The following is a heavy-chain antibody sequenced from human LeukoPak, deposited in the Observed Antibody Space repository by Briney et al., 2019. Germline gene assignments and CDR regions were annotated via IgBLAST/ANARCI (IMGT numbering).Heavy chain of an antibody. CDR1: GFTFSSYAM. CDR3: ALYHDAFDI. Sequence: GSLRLSCAASGFTFSSYAMSWVRQPPGKGLEWIGEIYHSGSTNYNPSLKSRVTISVDKSKNQFSLKLSSVTAADTAVYYCALYHDAFDIWGQGTMVTVSS. CDR2: IYHSGST. J-gene: IGHJ3*02. V-gene: IGHV4-4*02. D-gene: IGHD3-16*02.